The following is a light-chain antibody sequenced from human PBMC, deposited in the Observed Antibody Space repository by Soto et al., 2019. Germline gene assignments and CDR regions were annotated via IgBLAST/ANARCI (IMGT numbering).Light chain of an antibody. V-gene: IGKV1-39*01. J-gene: IGKJ4*01. CDR3: QQSYSTPLT. Sequence: EIQMTQSPSSLSASVGDRVTITCRASQSISSYLNWYQQKPGKAPKLLIYAASSLQSGVPSRFSGSGSGTDFTLTISSLQPEDFATYYCQQSYSTPLTFGGETKADSK. CDR1: QSISSY. CDR2: AAS.